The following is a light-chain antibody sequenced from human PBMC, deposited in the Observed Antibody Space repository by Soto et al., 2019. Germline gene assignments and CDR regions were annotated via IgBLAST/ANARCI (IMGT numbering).Light chain of an antibody. J-gene: IGLJ1*01. V-gene: IGLV1-44*01. CDR2: TDS. CDR3: SSYTAGGTI. CDR1: NSNVGNNS. Sequence: QSVLTQPPSASGTPGQRVTISCSGSNSNVGNNSVNWYQQFPGTAPKLLIETDSQRPAGVPDRFSGSKSGNTASLTISGLQAEDEADYYCSSYTAGGTIFGTGTQLTVL.